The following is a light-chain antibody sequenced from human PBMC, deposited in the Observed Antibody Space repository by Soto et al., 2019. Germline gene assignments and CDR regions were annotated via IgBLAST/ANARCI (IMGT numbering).Light chain of an antibody. V-gene: IGLV2-23*01. CDR2: EDS. CDR3: CSYAGSRTLV. CDR1: SSDVGSYDL. Sequence: QSVLTQPASVSGSPGQLITISCTGTSSDVGSYDLVSWYQQYPGKAPTLLIYEDSKRPSGVSIRFSGSKSGNTASLTISGLQAEDEADYHCCSYAGSRTLVFGGGTKLTVL. J-gene: IGLJ3*02.